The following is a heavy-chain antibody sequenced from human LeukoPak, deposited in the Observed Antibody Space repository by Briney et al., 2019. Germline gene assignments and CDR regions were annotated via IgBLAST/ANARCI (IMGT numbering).Heavy chain of an antibody. D-gene: IGHD3-10*01. J-gene: IGHJ6*03. CDR2: INSDGSST. CDR3: ARGMVRGVPYSFYYMDV. CDR1: GFTFSNAW. V-gene: IGHV3-74*01. Sequence: GGSLRLSCAASGFTFSNAWMSWVRQAPGKGLEWVGRINSDGSSTSYADSVKGRFTISRDNAKNTLYLQMNSLRAEDTAVYYCARGMVRGVPYSFYYMDVWGKGTTVTVSS.